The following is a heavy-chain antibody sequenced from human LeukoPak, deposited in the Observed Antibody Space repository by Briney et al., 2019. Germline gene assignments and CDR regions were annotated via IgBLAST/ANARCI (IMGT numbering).Heavy chain of an antibody. CDR1: GGSISSYY. CDR2: IYTSGST. CDR3: ARDSGSYFGYYFDY. V-gene: IGHV4-4*07. J-gene: IGHJ4*02. Sequence: SSETLSLTCTVSGGSISSYYWSWIRQPAGKGPEWIGRIYTSGSTNYNPSLKSRVTMSVDTSKNQFSLKLSSVTAADTAVYYCARDSGSYFGYYFDYWGQGTLVTVSS. D-gene: IGHD1-26*01.